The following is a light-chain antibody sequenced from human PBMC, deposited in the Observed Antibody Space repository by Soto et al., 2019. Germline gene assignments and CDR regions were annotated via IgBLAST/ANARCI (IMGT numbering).Light chain of an antibody. J-gene: IGLJ1*01. CDR2: DNN. V-gene: IGLV1-51*01. CDR3: GTWDTSLNVLFV. CDR1: NSNIGTNF. Sequence: QSVLTQPPSVSAAPGQNVTISCSGSNSNIGTNFVSWYQLLPGTAPKLLIYDNNKRPSGIPDRFSGFKSGTSATLGITGLQTGDEADYYCGTWDTSLNVLFVFGTGTKLTVL.